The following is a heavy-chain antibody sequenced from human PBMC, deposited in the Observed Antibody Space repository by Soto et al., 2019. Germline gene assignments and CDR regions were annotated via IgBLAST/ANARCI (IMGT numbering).Heavy chain of an antibody. CDR1: GLTSRNYW. D-gene: IGHD7-27*01. Sequence: PGGSLRLSCAASGLTSRNYWMHWVRQAPGKGLVWVSRINSDGSSTSYADSVKGRFTISRNNAKNTLYLQMNSLRAEDTAVYYCASSLLTPFDYWGQGSLVTVSS. V-gene: IGHV3-74*01. CDR3: ASSLLTPFDY. J-gene: IGHJ4*02. CDR2: INSDGSST.